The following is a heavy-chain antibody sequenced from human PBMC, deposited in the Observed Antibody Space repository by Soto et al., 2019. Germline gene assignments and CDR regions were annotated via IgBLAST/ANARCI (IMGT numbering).Heavy chain of an antibody. Sequence: QVQLQESGPGLVKPSQTLSLTCTVSGGSISSGGYYWSWIRQHPGKGLEWIGYIYYSGSTYYNPSLKSRGTIXVXTXXNQFSLKLSSVTAADTAVYYCAREGGIVGATAADYWGQGTLVTVSS. J-gene: IGHJ4*02. V-gene: IGHV4-31*03. CDR1: GGSISSGGYY. D-gene: IGHD1-26*01. CDR3: AREGGIVGATAADY. CDR2: IYYSGST.